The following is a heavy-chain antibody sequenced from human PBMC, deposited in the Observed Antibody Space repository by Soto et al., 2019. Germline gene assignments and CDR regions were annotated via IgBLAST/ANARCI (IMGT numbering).Heavy chain of an antibody. CDR2: IYPGDSDT. Sequence: PGESLKISCKGSGYSFTSYWIGWVRQMPGKGLEWMGIIYPGDSDTRYSPSFQGQVTISADKSISTAYLQWSSLKASDTAMYYCARIGTTSYYYYGMDVWGQGTTVTVSS. CDR1: GYSFTSYW. J-gene: IGHJ6*02. V-gene: IGHV5-51*01. D-gene: IGHD1-1*01. CDR3: ARIGTTSYYYYGMDV.